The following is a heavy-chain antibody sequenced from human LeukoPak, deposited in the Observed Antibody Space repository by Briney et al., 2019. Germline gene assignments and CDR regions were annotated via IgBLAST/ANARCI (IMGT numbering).Heavy chain of an antibody. CDR1: GFTFSSYA. CDR3: ARVQVGSGSYYRYYYYMDV. J-gene: IGHJ6*03. Sequence: GGSLRLSCAASGFTFSSYAMHWVRQAPGKGLEWVSVIYSGGSTYYADSVKGRFTISRDNSKNTLYLQMNSLRAEDTAVYYCARVQVGSGSYYRYYYYMDVWGKGTTVTTSS. D-gene: IGHD3-10*01. CDR2: IYSGGST. V-gene: IGHV3-53*01.